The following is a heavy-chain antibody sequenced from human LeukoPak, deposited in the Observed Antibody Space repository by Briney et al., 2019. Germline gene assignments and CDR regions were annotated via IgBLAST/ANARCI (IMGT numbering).Heavy chain of an antibody. CDR3: VKDKAYDSSGNYPFDL. CDR2: INPKGTST. Sequence: PGGSLRLSCSASGFTFSSFGMHWARQAPGKGLEYVSAINPKGTSTYFADSVKGRFTMSRDNSKNTLFLQMRDLRPEDTAAYYCVKDKAYDSSGNYPFDLWGQGALVTVST. CDR1: GFTFSSFG. V-gene: IGHV3-64D*09. D-gene: IGHD3-22*01. J-gene: IGHJ4*02.